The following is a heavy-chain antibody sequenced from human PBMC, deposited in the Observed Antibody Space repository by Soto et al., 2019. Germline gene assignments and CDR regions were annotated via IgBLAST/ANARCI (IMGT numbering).Heavy chain of an antibody. CDR2: ISYDGSNK. CDR3: AKDPWSSGPNWFDP. J-gene: IGHJ5*02. D-gene: IGHD6-25*01. CDR1: GFTFSSYG. Sequence: QVQLVESGGGVVQPGRSLRLSCAASGFTFSSYGMHWVRQAPGKGLEWVAVISYDGSNKYYADSVKGRFTISRDNSKNTLYRQMKGLRAEDTAVYYCAKDPWSSGPNWFDPWGQGTLVTVSS. V-gene: IGHV3-30*18.